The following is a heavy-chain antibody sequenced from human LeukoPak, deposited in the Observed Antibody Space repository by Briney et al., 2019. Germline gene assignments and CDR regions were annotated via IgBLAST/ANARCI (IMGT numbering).Heavy chain of an antibody. D-gene: IGHD2-21*01. V-gene: IGHV4-59*01. Sequence: SETLSLTCTVSGHSISSYYWSWIRQPPGKGLEWIGYVQYNGNTNYNPSLKSRVTISVDTSKNQFSLKLSSVTAADTAVYYCARGLHLAAFDIWGQGTMVSVSS. J-gene: IGHJ3*02. CDR1: GHSISSYY. CDR2: VQYNGNT. CDR3: ARGLHLAAFDI.